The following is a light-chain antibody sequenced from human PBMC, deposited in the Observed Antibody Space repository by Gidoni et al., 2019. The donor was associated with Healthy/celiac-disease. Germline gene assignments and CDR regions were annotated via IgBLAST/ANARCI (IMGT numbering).Light chain of an antibody. Sequence: DNVMTQSPDSLAVSLGERATINCKPSQSVLYSSNNKNYLAWYQQKPGQPPQLLIYWASTRESGVPDRFSGSGSGTDFTLTISSLQAEDVAVYYCQQYYSTPRTFGQGTKLEIK. CDR1: QSVLYSSNNKNY. J-gene: IGKJ2*01. CDR3: QQYYSTPRT. CDR2: WAS. V-gene: IGKV4-1*01.